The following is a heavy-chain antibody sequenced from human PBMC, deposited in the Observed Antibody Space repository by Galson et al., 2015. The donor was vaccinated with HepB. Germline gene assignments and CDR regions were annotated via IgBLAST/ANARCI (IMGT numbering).Heavy chain of an antibody. J-gene: IGHJ6*02. D-gene: IGHD2-8*01. Sequence: SLRLSCAASGFTFSSYSMNWVRQAPGKGLEWISYISNNSSTRYYADSVKGRFTISRDNAKNSLFLQMNSLRAEDTAVYYCASSVARKLMGYYTGMAVWGQGTTVTVSS. CDR2: ISNNSSTR. V-gene: IGHV3-48*01. CDR3: ASSVARKLMGYYTGMAV. CDR1: GFTFSSYS.